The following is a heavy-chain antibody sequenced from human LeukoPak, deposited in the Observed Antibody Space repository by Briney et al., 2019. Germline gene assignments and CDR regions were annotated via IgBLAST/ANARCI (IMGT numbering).Heavy chain of an antibody. Sequence: GGSLRLSCAASGFTFSSYWMSWVRQAPGKGLEWVAKIKQDGGEKYYVDSVKGRFTISRDNAKNSLYLQMNSLRDEDTAVYYCASPAGYSSSSGQVDYWGQGTLVTVSS. CDR2: IKQDGGEK. CDR1: GFTFSSYW. CDR3: ASPAGYSSSSGQVDY. V-gene: IGHV3-7*01. J-gene: IGHJ4*02. D-gene: IGHD6-6*01.